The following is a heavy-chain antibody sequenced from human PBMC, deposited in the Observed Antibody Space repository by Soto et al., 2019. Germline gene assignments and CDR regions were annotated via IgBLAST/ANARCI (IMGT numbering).Heavy chain of an antibody. CDR1: GDSVSTNSAA. CDR2: TYYRSKWYY. J-gene: IGHJ4*02. V-gene: IGHV6-1*01. D-gene: IGHD2-21*02. CDR3: TTGKWVTVPFDY. Sequence: SQTLSLTCAISGDSVSTNSAAWSWIRQSPSRGLEWLGRTYYRSKWYYDYAVSVQSRITIDPDTSKNHFSLHMDSMTPEDTAVYYCTTGKWVTVPFDYWGQGTLVTVSS.